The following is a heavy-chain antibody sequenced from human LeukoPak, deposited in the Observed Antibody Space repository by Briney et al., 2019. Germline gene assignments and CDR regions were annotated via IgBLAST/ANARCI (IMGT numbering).Heavy chain of an antibody. J-gene: IGHJ4*02. V-gene: IGHV3-9*01. CDR3: AKDWSYGGNSWKYFGS. D-gene: IGHD4-23*01. CDR1: GFTFDDYA. CDR2: ISWGSDSV. Sequence: GGSLRLSCAASGFTFDDYAMHWVRQAPGKGLEWVSGISWGSDSVDYADSVKGRFTISRDNAKNSLYLQMNSLRADDTALYYCAKDWSYGGNSWKYFGSWGQGILVTVSS.